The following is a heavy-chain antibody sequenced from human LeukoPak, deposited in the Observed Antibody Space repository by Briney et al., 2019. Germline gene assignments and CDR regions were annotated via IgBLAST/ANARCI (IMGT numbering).Heavy chain of an antibody. CDR3: TTYPMVYAMNY. CDR2: IKSKTDGGTT. D-gene: IGHD2-8*01. J-gene: IGHJ4*02. Sequence: PGGSLRLSCAASGFTFNNAWMSWVRQAPGKGLEWVGRIKSKTDGGTTDYAAPVKGRFTISRDDSKNTLYLQMNSLKTEDTVVYYCTTYPMVYAMNYWGQGTLVTVSS. V-gene: IGHV3-15*01. CDR1: GFTFNNAW.